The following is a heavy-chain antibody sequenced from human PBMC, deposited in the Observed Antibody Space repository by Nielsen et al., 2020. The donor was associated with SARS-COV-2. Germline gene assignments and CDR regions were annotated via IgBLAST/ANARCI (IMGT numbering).Heavy chain of an antibody. D-gene: IGHD5-18*01. CDR3: ARGWDTAMDYYYYGMDV. CDR1: GGSISSYY. V-gene: IGHV4-59*08. Sequence: SETLSLTCTVSGGSISSYYWSWIRQPPGKGLEWIGYIYYSGSTNYNPSLKSRVTISVDTSKNQFSLKLSSVTAADTAVYYCARGWDTAMDYYYYGMDVWGQGTTVTVSS. CDR2: IYYSGST. J-gene: IGHJ6*02.